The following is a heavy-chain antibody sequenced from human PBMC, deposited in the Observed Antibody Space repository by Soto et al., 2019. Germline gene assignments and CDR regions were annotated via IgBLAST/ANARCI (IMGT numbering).Heavy chain of an antibody. D-gene: IGHD2-15*01. V-gene: IGHV3-23*01. Sequence: VGSLRLSCAASGFTFSSYAMSWVRQAPGKGLEWVSAISGSGGSTYYADSVKGRFTISRDNSKNTLYLQMNSLRAEDTAVYYCAILYCSGGSCYDYYYGMDVWGQGTTVTVSS. CDR3: AILYCSGGSCYDYYYGMDV. J-gene: IGHJ6*02. CDR2: ISGSGGST. CDR1: GFTFSSYA.